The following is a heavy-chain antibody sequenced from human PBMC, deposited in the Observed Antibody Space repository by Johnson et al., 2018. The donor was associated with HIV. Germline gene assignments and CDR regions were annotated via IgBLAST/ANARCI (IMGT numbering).Heavy chain of an antibody. CDR1: GFTFSSYA. CDR2: ISYDGSNK. CDR3: AKGGPLFVDAFDI. D-gene: IGHD3-3*01. Sequence: QVQLVESGGGLVKPGGSLRLSCAASGFTFSSYAMHWVRQAPGKGLEWVAVISYDGSNKYYADSVKGLFTISRDNSKNTLYLQMTSLRAEDTALYYCAKGGPLFVDAFDIWGLGTMVTVSS. V-gene: IGHV3-30-3*01. J-gene: IGHJ3*02.